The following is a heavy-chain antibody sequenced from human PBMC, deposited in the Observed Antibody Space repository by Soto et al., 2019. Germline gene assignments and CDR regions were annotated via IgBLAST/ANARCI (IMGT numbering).Heavy chain of an antibody. Sequence: GESLKISCAASGFTVSSNYMSWVRQAPGKGLEWVSVIYSGGSTYYADSVKGRFTISRDNSKNTLYLQMNSLRAEDTAVYYCAREGIAAAGTSPTDFDYWGQGTLVTVSS. CDR1: GFTVSSNY. J-gene: IGHJ4*02. D-gene: IGHD6-13*01. CDR3: AREGIAAAGTSPTDFDY. CDR2: IYSGGST. V-gene: IGHV3-66*01.